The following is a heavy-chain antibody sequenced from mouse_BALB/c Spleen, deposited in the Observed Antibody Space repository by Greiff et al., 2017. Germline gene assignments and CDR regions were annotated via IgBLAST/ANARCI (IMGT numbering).Heavy chain of an antibody. Sequence: EVQLVESGGDLVKPGGSLKLSCAASGFTFSSYGMSWVRQTPDKRLEWVATISSGGSYTYYPDSVKGRFTISRDNAKNTLYLQMSSLKSEDTAMYYCARHPSGSSYAMDYWGQGTSVTVSS. V-gene: IGHV5-6*01. CDR3: ARHPSGSSYAMDY. J-gene: IGHJ4*01. CDR2: ISSGGSYT. D-gene: IGHD1-1*01. CDR1: GFTFSSYG.